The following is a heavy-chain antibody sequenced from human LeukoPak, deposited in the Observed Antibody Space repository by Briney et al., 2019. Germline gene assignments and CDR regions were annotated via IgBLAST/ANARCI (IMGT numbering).Heavy chain of an antibody. J-gene: IGHJ4*02. V-gene: IGHV3-7*01. CDR2: IKEDGSDE. CDR3: ARGRRDTQYQIFGY. Sequence: PGGSLRLSYAGSGFSFSDSWMSWVRQAPGKGLEWVANIKEDGSDEYYLDSVKGRFSISRDNTRNSLFLQMNNLRAEDTAVYHCARGRRDTQYQIFGYWGQGALVTVSS. D-gene: IGHD2-2*01. CDR1: GFSFSDSW.